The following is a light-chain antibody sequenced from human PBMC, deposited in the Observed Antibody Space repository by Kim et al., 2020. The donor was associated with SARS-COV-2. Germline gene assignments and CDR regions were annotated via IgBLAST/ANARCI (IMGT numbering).Light chain of an antibody. CDR1: QSIDSY. Sequence: AYVGDRVTITCRASQSIDSYLNWYQQRPGKAPKLLIFGAFTLQSGVPSRFSGSGSGTDFTLTITSMQPEDSATYYCQQSYSSPLTFGGGTKVDIK. CDR2: GAF. V-gene: IGKV1-39*01. J-gene: IGKJ4*01. CDR3: QQSYSSPLT.